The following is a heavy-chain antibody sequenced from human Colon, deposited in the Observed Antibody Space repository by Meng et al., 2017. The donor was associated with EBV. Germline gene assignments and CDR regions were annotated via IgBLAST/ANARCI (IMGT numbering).Heavy chain of an antibody. CDR3: ARRRGGSGRDC. J-gene: IGHJ4*02. D-gene: IGHD3-10*01. V-gene: IGHV4-39*01. Sequence: QRKLRTSGPGLVKSSEPRSLPSTVFGGSISSSTYYWGWIRQPPGSGLEWIGSISYRGTTYYTPSLKSRVNISVDTSNNQFSLKLSSVTATDTAVYYCARRRGGSGRDCWGQGTLVTVSS. CDR1: GGSISSSTYY. CDR2: ISYRGTT.